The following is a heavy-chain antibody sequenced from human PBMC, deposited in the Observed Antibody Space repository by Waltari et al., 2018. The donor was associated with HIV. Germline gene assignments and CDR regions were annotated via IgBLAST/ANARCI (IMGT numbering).Heavy chain of an antibody. Sequence: EVQLVKSGAEVKKPGQSLKISWKGSGYSFSNYWIAWVRQMPGRGLEWMVIIYPGDSDTRYSPSFQGQVTISADKSISTAYLQWSSLKASDSALYYCARLTSASYHGGLGYWGQGTLVTVSS. CDR2: IYPGDSDT. V-gene: IGHV5-51*03. CDR3: ARLTSASYHGGLGY. J-gene: IGHJ4*02. CDR1: GYSFSNYW. D-gene: IGHD1-26*01.